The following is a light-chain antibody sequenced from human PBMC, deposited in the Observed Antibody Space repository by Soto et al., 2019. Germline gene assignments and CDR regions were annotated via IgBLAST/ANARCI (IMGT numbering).Light chain of an antibody. CDR1: QTVLYRSNNMNY. Sequence: DIVMTQSPDSLAVSLGERATINCKSSQTVLYRSNNMNYLSWYQQKPGQPPKLLIYWASTRESGVPDRFSGSGSGTDFTLTISSLQAEDVAVYYCQQYYRTPPTFGQGTKVEIK. CDR3: QQYYRTPPT. CDR2: WAS. J-gene: IGKJ1*01. V-gene: IGKV4-1*01.